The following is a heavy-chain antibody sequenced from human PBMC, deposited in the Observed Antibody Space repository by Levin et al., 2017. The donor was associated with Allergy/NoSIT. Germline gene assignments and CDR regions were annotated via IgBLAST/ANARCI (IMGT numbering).Heavy chain of an antibody. J-gene: IGHJ4*02. CDR2: IGNSGSPI. Sequence: GESLKISCAASGFTFSDYNMNWVRQAPGKGLEWLSYIGNSGSPIYYADSVKGRFTISRDNAKNSLFLQMNSLRVEDTAVYYCARDRQHLWWGQGTLVTVSS. V-gene: IGHV3-48*01. CDR1: GFTFSDYN. D-gene: IGHD6-13*01. CDR3: ARDRQHLW.